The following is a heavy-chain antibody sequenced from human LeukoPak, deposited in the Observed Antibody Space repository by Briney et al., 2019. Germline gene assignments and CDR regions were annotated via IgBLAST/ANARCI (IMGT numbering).Heavy chain of an antibody. CDR3: ARDGDYYDSSGSLDY. CDR2: INPNSGGT. J-gene: IGHJ4*02. CDR1: GYTLTGYY. D-gene: IGHD3-22*01. Sequence: GASVKVSCKASGYTLTGYYMHWVRQAPGQGLEWMGWINPNSGGTNYAQKFQGRVTMTRDTSISTAYMELSSLRSDDTAVYYCARDGDYYDSSGSLDYWGQGTQVTVSS. V-gene: IGHV1-2*02.